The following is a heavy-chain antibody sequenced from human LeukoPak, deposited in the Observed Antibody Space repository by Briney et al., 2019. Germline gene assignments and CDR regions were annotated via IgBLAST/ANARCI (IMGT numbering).Heavy chain of an antibody. V-gene: IGHV1-69*04. CDR2: IIPILGIA. J-gene: IGHJ4*02. Sequence: GASVKVSCKASGGTFSSYAISWVRQAPGQGLEWMGRIIPILGIANYAQKFQGRVTITADKSTSTAYMELSSLRSEDTAVYYCATLGQEVEMATIGPFFDYWGQGTLVTVSS. D-gene: IGHD5-24*01. CDR3: ATLGQEVEMATIGPFFDY. CDR1: GGTFSSYA.